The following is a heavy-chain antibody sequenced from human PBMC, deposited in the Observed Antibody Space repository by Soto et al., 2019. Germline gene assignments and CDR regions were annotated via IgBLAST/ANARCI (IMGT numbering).Heavy chain of an antibody. CDR3: AKPPLASGSYYGEDAFDI. CDR1: GFTFSSYA. D-gene: IGHD1-26*01. Sequence: PGGSLRLSCAASGFTFSSYAMSWVRQAPGKGLEWVSAISGSGGSTYYADSVKGRFTISRDNSKNTLYLQMNSLRAEDTAVYYCAKPPLASGSYYGEDAFDIWGQGTIVTVSS. CDR2: ISGSGGST. J-gene: IGHJ3*02. V-gene: IGHV3-23*01.